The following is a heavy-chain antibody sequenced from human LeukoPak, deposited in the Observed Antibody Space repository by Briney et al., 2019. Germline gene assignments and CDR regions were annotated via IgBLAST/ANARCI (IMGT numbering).Heavy chain of an antibody. J-gene: IGHJ5*02. V-gene: IGHV4-39*07. CDR1: GGSISSSSYY. CDR3: AREEYSSSWYGIVWFDP. Sequence: SETLSLTCTVSGGSISSSSYYWGWIRQPPGKGLEWIGSIYYSGSTYYNPSLKSRVTISVDTSKNQFSLKLSSVTAADTAVYYCAREEYSSSWYGIVWFDPWGQGTLVTVSS. D-gene: IGHD6-13*01. CDR2: IYYSGST.